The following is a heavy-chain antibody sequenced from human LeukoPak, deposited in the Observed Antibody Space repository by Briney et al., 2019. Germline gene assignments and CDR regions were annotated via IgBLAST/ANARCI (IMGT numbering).Heavy chain of an antibody. Sequence: PPETLSLTCTVAGGSISSYYWSWIRQPPGKGLEWIGYIYYSGSTNYNPSLKSRVTISVDTSKNQFSLKLSSVTAADTAVYYCARGGDFAQIPGDFQHWGQGTLVTVSS. CDR2: IYYSGST. V-gene: IGHV4-59*01. CDR3: ARGGDFAQIPGDFQH. D-gene: IGHD3-3*01. J-gene: IGHJ1*01. CDR1: GGSISSYY.